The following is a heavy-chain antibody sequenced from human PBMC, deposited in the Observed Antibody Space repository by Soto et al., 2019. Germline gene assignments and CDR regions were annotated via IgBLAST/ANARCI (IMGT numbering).Heavy chain of an antibody. CDR2: IIPVFGTT. CDR1: GGTFRNYG. J-gene: IGHJ6*02. Sequence: SVKVSCKASGGTFRNYGIGWVRQAPGQGLEWMGGIIPVFGTTNYAQKFQGRVTITADESTSTAYIEVSSLRSEDTAMFYCGRYCSGGSCHTFDYYGMDVWGQGTTVTGSS. V-gene: IGHV1-69*13. CDR3: GRYCSGGSCHTFDYYGMDV. D-gene: IGHD2-15*01.